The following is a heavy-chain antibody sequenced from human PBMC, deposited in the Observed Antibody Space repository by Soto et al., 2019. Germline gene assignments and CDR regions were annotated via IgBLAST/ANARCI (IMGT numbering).Heavy chain of an antibody. CDR2: INPATGAA. Sequence: QLHLVQSGAVVKKPGASVTVSCSASGYPVTAYYMHWVRQAPGRGLEWMGGINPATGAAKYTQTFQGRVTLTRDTSPRTVFMELSGLTSEDTAVFYFARGGGVGVAGSAAFDMWGQGTLVTVSS. V-gene: IGHV1-2*02. J-gene: IGHJ3*02. CDR3: ARGGGVGVAGSAAFDM. D-gene: IGHD3-3*01. CDR1: GYPVTAYY.